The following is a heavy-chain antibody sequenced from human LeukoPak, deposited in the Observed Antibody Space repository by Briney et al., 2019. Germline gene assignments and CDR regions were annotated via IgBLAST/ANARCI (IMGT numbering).Heavy chain of an antibody. J-gene: IGHJ5*02. V-gene: IGHV4-34*01. CDR1: GRSLSGYS. CDR3: AGGNWFDP. Sequence: PSGTLSLTCAVYGRSLSGYSWSWIRPPPGKGLEWIGEINYNGSTNYNPSLKSRVTISVDMSKNQFSRKLSSVTAADTAVYYCAGGNWFDPGGQGTLVTVSS. CDR2: INYNGST.